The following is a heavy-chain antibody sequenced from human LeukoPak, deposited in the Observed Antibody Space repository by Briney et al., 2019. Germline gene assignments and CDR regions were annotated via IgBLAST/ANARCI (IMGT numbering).Heavy chain of an antibody. J-gene: IGHJ4*02. D-gene: IGHD3-9*01. Sequence: GGSLRLSCAVSGFTFSDYGLHWVRQAPGKGLEWVALISYDGTKKYFVESVKGHFTISRDNSKNTLYLQTNSLGVDDTAVYYCAKWGDYDGLTGYYDSDCWGQGTLVTVSS. CDR3: AKWGDYDGLTGYYDSDC. CDR1: GFTFSDYG. CDR2: ISYDGTKK. V-gene: IGHV3-33*05.